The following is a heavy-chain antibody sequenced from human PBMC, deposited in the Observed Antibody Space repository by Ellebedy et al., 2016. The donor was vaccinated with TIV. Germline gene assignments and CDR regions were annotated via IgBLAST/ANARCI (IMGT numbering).Heavy chain of an antibody. J-gene: IGHJ4*02. V-gene: IGHV5-10-1*01. D-gene: IGHD3-22*01. CDR3: AIIYAYYYDSSGLPTYYFDY. CDR2: IDPSDSYT. Sequence: GESLKISXKGSGYSFTSYWIGWVRQMPGKGLEWMGRIDPSDSYTNYSPSFQGHVTISADKSISTAYLQWSSLKASDTAMYYCAIIYAYYYDSSGLPTYYFDYWGQGTLVTVSS. CDR1: GYSFTSYW.